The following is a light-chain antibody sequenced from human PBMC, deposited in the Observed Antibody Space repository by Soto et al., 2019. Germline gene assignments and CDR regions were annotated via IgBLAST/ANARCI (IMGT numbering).Light chain of an antibody. CDR1: SSNIGNNY. CDR3: GTWDSNLSAVV. CDR2: ENN. J-gene: IGLJ2*01. V-gene: IGLV1-51*02. Sequence: QSVLTQPPSVSATPGQTVTISCSGSSSNIGNNYVSWYQQLPGTAPKLLIYENNKLPSGIPDRFSASKSGTSATLGITGLQTGDEADYYCGTWDSNLSAVVFGGGTKVTVL.